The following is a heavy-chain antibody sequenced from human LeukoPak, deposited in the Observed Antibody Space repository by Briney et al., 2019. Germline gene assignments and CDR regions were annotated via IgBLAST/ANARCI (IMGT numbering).Heavy chain of an antibody. Sequence: ASVTVSCKASGYTFTSYYLHWVRQAPGQGLEWMGWMNPNHGGTNYAQKFQGRVAMTRDTSISTAYMELTRLRSDDTAVYYCARPGGGYYTGFDYWGQGALVTVSS. CDR1: GYTFTSYY. CDR3: ARPGGGYYTGFDY. CDR2: MNPNHGGT. J-gene: IGHJ4*02. V-gene: IGHV1-2*02. D-gene: IGHD3-3*01.